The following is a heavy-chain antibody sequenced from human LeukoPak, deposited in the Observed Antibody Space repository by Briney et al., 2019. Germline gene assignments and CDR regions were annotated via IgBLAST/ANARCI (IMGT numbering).Heavy chain of an antibody. CDR3: ARTLPTDWYFDL. CDR1: GFTFSSYG. V-gene: IGHV3-33*01. J-gene: IGHJ2*01. CDR2: TWYDGSNN. D-gene: IGHD1-26*01. Sequence: GGSLRLSCAASGFTFSSYGIHWVRQAPGQGLEWVATTWYDGSNNYYGDSVKGRFITSRDNSNNALYLEMNSLRAEDTAVYYCARTLPTDWYFDLWGRGTLVTVSS.